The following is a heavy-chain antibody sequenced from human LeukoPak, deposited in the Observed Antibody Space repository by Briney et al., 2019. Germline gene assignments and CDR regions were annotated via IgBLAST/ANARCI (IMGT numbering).Heavy chain of an antibody. CDR3: AKDIGAVAADAIDY. CDR1: GFTFDDYA. J-gene: IGHJ4*02. D-gene: IGHD6-19*01. Sequence: PGRSLRLSCAASGFTFDDYAMHWVRQAPGKGLEWVSSISWNSGSIGYADSVKGRFTISRDNAKNSLYLQMNSLRAEDTALYYCAKDIGAVAADAIDYWGQGTLVTVSS. V-gene: IGHV3-9*01. CDR2: ISWNSGSI.